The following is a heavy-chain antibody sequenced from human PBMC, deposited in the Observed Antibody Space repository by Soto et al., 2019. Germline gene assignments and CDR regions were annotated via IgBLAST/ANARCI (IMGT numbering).Heavy chain of an antibody. Sequence: PSETLSLTCTVSGGSISGYYWSWIRQPPGKGLEWIGYMYNTGSTVYNPSFKSRVTISVDTSKNQFSLKLNSVTAADTAVYYCARTYDGSGPNSGGYSFDIWGQGTMVTVS. J-gene: IGHJ3*02. V-gene: IGHV4-59*01. CDR2: MYNTGST. CDR1: GGSISGYY. CDR3: ARTYDGSGPNSGGYSFDI. D-gene: IGHD3-22*01.